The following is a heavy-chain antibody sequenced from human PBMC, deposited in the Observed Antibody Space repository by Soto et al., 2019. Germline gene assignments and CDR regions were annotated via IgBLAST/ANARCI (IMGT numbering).Heavy chain of an antibody. CDR2: ITSKSTTI. D-gene: IGHD3-16*01. J-gene: IGHJ5*02. CDR3: AREMGACSDSSCYPGPYDS. Sequence: GSLRLSCAASGFTFTSYSMNWVRQAPGQGLEWVSYITSKSTTIKYADSVKGRFTVSRDNAKNSLYLQLNSLRDEDTAVYYCAREMGACSDSSCYPGPYDSWGQGTLVTVSS. V-gene: IGHV3-48*02. CDR1: GFTFTSYS.